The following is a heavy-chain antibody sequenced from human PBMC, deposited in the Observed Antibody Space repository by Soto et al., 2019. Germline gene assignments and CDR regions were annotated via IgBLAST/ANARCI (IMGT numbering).Heavy chain of an antibody. CDR1: GGSFSGYY. D-gene: IGHD4-17*01. CDR2: INHSGST. J-gene: IGHJ4*02. CDR3: ARVDYGDYFDY. V-gene: IGHV4-34*01. Sequence: QVQLQQWGAGLLKPSETLSLTCAVYGGSFSGYYWSWIRQPPGKGLEWIGEINHSGSTNYNPSLKSRVTISVDTSKNQFSLKLSSVTAADTAVYYCARVDYGDYFDYWGQGTLVTVSS.